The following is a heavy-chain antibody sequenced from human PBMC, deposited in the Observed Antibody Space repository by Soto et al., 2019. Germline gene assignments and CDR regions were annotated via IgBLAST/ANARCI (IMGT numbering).Heavy chain of an antibody. D-gene: IGHD5-12*01. J-gene: IGHJ6*02. CDR1: GFTFSSYS. V-gene: IGHV3-48*02. CDR3: ASMYGYQVNYYYYGMDV. Sequence: EVQLVESGGGLVQPGGSLRLSCAASGFTFSSYSMNWVRQAPGKGLEWVSYISSSSSTIYYADSVKGRFTISRDNAKNSLYLQMNSLRDEDTAVYYCASMYGYQVNYYYYGMDVWGQGTTVTVSS. CDR2: ISSSSSTI.